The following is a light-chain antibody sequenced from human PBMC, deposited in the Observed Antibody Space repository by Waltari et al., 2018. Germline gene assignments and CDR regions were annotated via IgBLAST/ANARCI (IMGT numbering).Light chain of an antibody. CDR1: SLRSYY. Sequence: SSELTQDPAVSVALGQTVRITCQGDSLRSYYASWYQQKPGQAPVLVIYGKNNRTSGIPDRFSGSSSGNTASLTITGAQAEDEADYYCNSRDSSGNDVVFGGGTKLTVL. V-gene: IGLV3-19*01. J-gene: IGLJ2*01. CDR3: NSRDSSGNDVV. CDR2: GKN.